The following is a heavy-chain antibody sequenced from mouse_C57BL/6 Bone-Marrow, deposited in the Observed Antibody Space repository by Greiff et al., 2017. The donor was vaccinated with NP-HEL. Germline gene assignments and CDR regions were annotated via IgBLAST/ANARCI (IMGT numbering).Heavy chain of an antibody. J-gene: IGHJ3*01. CDR3: AREIRLRRRAWFAY. V-gene: IGHV1-82*01. Sequence: QVQLQQSGPELVKPGASVKISCKAPGYAFSSSWMNWVKQRPGKGLEWIGRIYPGDGDTNYNGKFKGKATLTADKSSSTAYMQLSSLTSEDSAVYFCAREIRLRRRAWFAYWGQGTLVTVSA. D-gene: IGHD2-4*01. CDR2: IYPGDGDT. CDR1: GYAFSSSW.